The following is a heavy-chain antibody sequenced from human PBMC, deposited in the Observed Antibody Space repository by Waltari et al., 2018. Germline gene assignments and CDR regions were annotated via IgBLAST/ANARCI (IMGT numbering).Heavy chain of an antibody. Sequence: EVQLVESGGGLAQPGGSLRLSCVASGFNFSTYWMSWVRQDQGKGLEWLANIKQDGSDKYYVDSAKGRFTISRDNANNSLYLQLNSLRVEDTAVYYCAREQWLVRGNDAFDIWGQGTKVTVSP. D-gene: IGHD6-19*01. V-gene: IGHV3-7*01. CDR1: GFNFSTYW. CDR2: IKQDGSDK. CDR3: AREQWLVRGNDAFDI. J-gene: IGHJ3*02.